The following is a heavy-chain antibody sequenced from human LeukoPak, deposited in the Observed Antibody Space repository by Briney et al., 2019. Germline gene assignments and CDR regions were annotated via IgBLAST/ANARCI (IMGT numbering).Heavy chain of an antibody. D-gene: IGHD6-13*01. CDR2: IRGGGGST. V-gene: IGHV3-23*01. CDR1: GFTFSSYA. J-gene: IGHJ6*02. CDR3: AKDSYSNYYNGLDV. Sequence: GGSLRLSCAASGFTFSSYAMSWVRQAPGKGLEWVSVIRGGGGSTDYADSVKGRFTISRDNSKNTLYLQMNSLRAEDTAVYYCAKDSYSNYYNGLDVWGQGTTVTVSS.